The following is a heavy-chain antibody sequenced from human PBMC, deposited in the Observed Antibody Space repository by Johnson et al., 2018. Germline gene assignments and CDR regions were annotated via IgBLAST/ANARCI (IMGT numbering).Heavy chain of an antibody. V-gene: IGHV3-30*03. CDR3: TSGGPIAVAGTPGYFQH. Sequence: QVQLVESGGGVVQPGRSLRLSCAASGFTFCTYGMHWVRQAPGKGLEWVAVISYDGSNKYYADSVKGRFTISRDNARKALYLQMNSLRAEDTAVYYCTSGGPIAVAGTPGYFQHWGQGTLVTVSS. D-gene: IGHD6-19*01. J-gene: IGHJ1*01. CDR1: GFTFCTYG. CDR2: ISYDGSNK.